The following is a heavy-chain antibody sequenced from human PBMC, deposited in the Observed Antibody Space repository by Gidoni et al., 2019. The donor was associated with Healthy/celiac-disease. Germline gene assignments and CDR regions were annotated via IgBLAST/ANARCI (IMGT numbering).Heavy chain of an antibody. CDR1: GFPFDDYT. CDR2: ISWDGGST. Sequence: EVQLVESGGVVVQPGGSLRLSCADAGFPFDDYTMHWVRQAPGKGLEWVSLISWDGGSTYYADSVKGRFTISRDNSKNSLYLQMNSLRTEDTALYYCAKDFSGEWFMDLDYWGQGTLVTVSS. V-gene: IGHV3-43*01. J-gene: IGHJ4*02. CDR3: AKDFSGEWFMDLDY. D-gene: IGHD3-3*01.